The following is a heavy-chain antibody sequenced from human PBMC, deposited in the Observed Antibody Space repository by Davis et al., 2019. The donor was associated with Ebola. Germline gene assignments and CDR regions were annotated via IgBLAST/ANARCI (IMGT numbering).Heavy chain of an antibody. D-gene: IGHD3-22*01. CDR1: GFTFSSYA. V-gene: IGHV3-23*01. CDR3: ARSSYDSSGYYYDAFDI. J-gene: IGHJ3*02. CDR2: ISGSGGST. Sequence: GESLKISCAASGFTFSSYAMSWVRQAPGKGLEWVSAISGSGGSTYYADSVKGRFTISRDNSKNTLYLQMNSLRAEDTAVYYCARSSYDSSGYYYDAFDIWGQGTMVTVSS.